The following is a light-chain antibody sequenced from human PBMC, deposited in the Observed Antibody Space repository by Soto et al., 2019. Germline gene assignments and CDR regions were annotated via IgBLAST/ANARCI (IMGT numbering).Light chain of an antibody. Sequence: QSVLTQPPSVSEAPRQRVTISCSGSSSNIGNNAVNWYQQLPGKAPKLLIYYDDLLPSGVSDRFSGSKSGTSASLAISGLQSEDEADYNCTAWDDSLNGYVFGTGTKATVL. V-gene: IGLV1-36*01. J-gene: IGLJ1*01. CDR1: SSNIGNNA. CDR3: TAWDDSLNGYV. CDR2: YDD.